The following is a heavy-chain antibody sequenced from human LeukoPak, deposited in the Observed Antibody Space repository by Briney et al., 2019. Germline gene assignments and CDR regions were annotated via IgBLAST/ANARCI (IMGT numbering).Heavy chain of an antibody. J-gene: IGHJ4*02. CDR2: INSDGSST. D-gene: IGHD6-13*01. Sequence: PGGSLRLSCAASGFTFSSYWMHWVRQAPGKGLVWVSRINSDGSSTSYADSVKGRFTISRDNAKNSLSLQMNSLRADDTAVYYCTKVASEYSSSWSDYWGQGTLVTVSS. CDR1: GFTFSSYW. V-gene: IGHV3-74*01. CDR3: TKVASEYSSSWSDY.